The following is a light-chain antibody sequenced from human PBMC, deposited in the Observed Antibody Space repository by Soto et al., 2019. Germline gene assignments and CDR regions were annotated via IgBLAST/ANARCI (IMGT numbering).Light chain of an antibody. CDR2: RNN. V-gene: IGLV1-47*01. Sequence: QSVLTQPPSASGTPRQRVTISCSGSSSNIGSNYVYWYQQLPGTAPKLLIYRNNQRPSGVPDRFSGSKSGTSASLAISGLRSEDEADYYCAAWDDSLSVYVFGTGTKLTVL. CDR3: AAWDDSLSVYV. J-gene: IGLJ1*01. CDR1: SSNIGSNY.